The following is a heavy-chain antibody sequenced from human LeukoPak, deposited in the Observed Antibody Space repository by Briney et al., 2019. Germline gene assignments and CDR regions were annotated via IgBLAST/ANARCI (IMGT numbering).Heavy chain of an antibody. CDR1: AGSISNYY. CDR3: ARERVGYDTSGRGPRFDY. Sequence: SETLSLTCTVSAGSISNYYWSWIRQPAGKGLEWLGRLYSSSGSTNYNLSLTSRITISVDMSKNQFSLKLSSVTAADTAVYYCARERVGYDTSGRGPRFDYWGQGTLVTVSS. CDR2: LYSSSGST. J-gene: IGHJ4*02. V-gene: IGHV4-4*07. D-gene: IGHD3-22*01.